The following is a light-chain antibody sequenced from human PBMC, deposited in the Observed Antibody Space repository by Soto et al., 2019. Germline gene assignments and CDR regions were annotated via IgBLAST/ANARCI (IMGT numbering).Light chain of an antibody. CDR1: RSLVYSDGNAY. CDR2: KAS. CDR3: MQATHWPPT. Sequence: DVVMTQSPLSLPVTLGQPASISCRSSRSLVYSDGNAYLNWFQQRPGQSPRRLIYKASNRDSGVPDRFSCSGSGTDFTLQISRVEAEDVGVDYCMQATHWPPTFGRGTRVEIK. J-gene: IGKJ1*01. V-gene: IGKV2-30*01.